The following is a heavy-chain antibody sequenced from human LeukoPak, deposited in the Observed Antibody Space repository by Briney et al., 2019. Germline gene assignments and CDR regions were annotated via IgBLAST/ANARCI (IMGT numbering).Heavy chain of an antibody. CDR1: NGSFTEYY. Sequence: SETLSLTCAVYNGSFTEYYWSWIRQPPGKGLEWIGEINHFGSSNYNPSLKSRVTISVDATKNQFSLKLTSVTVADTAVYYCARYSGIHSYFDSWGQGAPVIVSP. D-gene: IGHD1-14*01. CDR3: ARYSGIHSYFDS. CDR2: INHFGSS. V-gene: IGHV4-34*10. J-gene: IGHJ4*02.